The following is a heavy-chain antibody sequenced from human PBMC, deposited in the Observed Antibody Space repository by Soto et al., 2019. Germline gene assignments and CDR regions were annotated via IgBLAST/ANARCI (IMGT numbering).Heavy chain of an antibody. D-gene: IGHD3-22*01. CDR1: GYSFTSYW. Sequence: GESLKISCKGSGYSFTSYWIGWVRQMPGKGLEWMGIIYPGDSDTRYSPSFQGQVTISADKSISTAYLQWSSLKASDTAMYYCARHLSLYYYDSSGYSLDYYYYGMDVWGQGTTVTVSS. J-gene: IGHJ6*02. CDR3: ARHLSLYYYDSSGYSLDYYYYGMDV. V-gene: IGHV5-51*01. CDR2: IYPGDSDT.